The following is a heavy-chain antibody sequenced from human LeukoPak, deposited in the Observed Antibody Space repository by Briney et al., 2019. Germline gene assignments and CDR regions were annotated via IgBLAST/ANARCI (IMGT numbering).Heavy chain of an antibody. CDR2: IYYSGST. D-gene: IGHD6-19*01. CDR3: APYSSGWYGAFDI. J-gene: IGHJ3*02. V-gene: IGHV4-39*01. CDR1: GGSISSSSYY. Sequence: PSETLSLTCTVSGGSISSSSYYWGWIRQPPGKGLEWVGSIYYSGSTYYNPSLKSRVTISVDTSKNQFSLKLSSVTAADTAVYYCAPYSSGWYGAFDIWGQGTMVTVSS.